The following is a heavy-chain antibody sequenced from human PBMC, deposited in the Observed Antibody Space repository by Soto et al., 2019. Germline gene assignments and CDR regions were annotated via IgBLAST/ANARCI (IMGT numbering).Heavy chain of an antibody. Sequence: EPLKTSCKCPGSSFPRSLISWVRQSPGEGLELIGRIDRTASYTSFSTSFQGHIIISADKPINTTYLPRSSLKASDTAMYYCSRLGMVAGTWDDDWGQGTLVTVSS. CDR2: IDRTASYT. V-gene: IGHV5-10-1*01. CDR1: GSSFPRSL. CDR3: SRLGMVAGTWDDD. D-gene: IGHD6-19*01. J-gene: IGHJ4*02.